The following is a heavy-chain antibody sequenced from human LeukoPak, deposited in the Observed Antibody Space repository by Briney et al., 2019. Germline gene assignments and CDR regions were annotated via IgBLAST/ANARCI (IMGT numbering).Heavy chain of an antibody. CDR3: ARVKGGIAARINAFDI. CDR2: MNPNSGNT. Sequence: ASVKVSCKASGYTFTSYDINWVRQATGQGLEWMGWMNPNSGNTGYAQKFQGRVTITADESTSTAYMELSSLRSEDTAVYYCARVKGGIAARINAFDIWGQGTMVTVSS. CDR1: GYTFTSYD. V-gene: IGHV1-8*01. J-gene: IGHJ3*02. D-gene: IGHD6-6*01.